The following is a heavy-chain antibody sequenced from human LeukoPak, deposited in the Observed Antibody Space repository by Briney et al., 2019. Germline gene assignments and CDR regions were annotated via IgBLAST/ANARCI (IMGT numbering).Heavy chain of an antibody. Sequence: SETLSLTCTVSGGSISSSSYYWGWIRQPPGKGLEWIGSIYYSGSTYYNPSLKSRVTISVDTSKNQFSLKLSSVTAAGTAVYYCARGFPVTRGYSYGPIDYWGQGTLVTVSS. CDR3: ARGFPVTRGYSYGPIDY. V-gene: IGHV4-39*01. J-gene: IGHJ4*02. CDR2: IYYSGST. CDR1: GGSISSSSYY. D-gene: IGHD5-18*01.